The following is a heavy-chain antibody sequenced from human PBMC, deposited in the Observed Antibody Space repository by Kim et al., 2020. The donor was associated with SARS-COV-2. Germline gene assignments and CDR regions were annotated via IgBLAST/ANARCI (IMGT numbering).Heavy chain of an antibody. Sequence: SETLSLTCTVSGGSISSYYWSWIRQPPGKGLEWIGYIYYSGSTNYNPSLKSRVTISVDTSKNQFSLKLSSVTAADTAVYYCARVGEVVTAGIYYYYGMDVWGQGTTVTVSS. J-gene: IGHJ6*02. CDR1: GGSISSYY. D-gene: IGHD2-21*02. CDR2: IYYSGST. V-gene: IGHV4-59*01. CDR3: ARVGEVVTAGIYYYYGMDV.